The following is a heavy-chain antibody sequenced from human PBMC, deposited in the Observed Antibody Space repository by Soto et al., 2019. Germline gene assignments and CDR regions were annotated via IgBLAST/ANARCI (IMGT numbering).Heavy chain of an antibody. CDR1: GFTFSSYA. J-gene: IGHJ4*02. Sequence: QVQLVESGGGVVQPGRSLRLSCAASGFTFSSYAMHWVRQAPGTGLEWVAVISYDGSNKYYADSVKGRFTISRDNSKNTLYLQMNSLRAEETAVYYCAREGSIAARRGGFDYWGQVTLVKVS. CDR3: AREGSIAARRGGFDY. D-gene: IGHD6-6*01. V-gene: IGHV3-30-3*01. CDR2: ISYDGSNK.